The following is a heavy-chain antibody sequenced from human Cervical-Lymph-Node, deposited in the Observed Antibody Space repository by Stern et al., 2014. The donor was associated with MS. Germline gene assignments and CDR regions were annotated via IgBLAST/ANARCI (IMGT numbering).Heavy chain of an antibody. CDR2: VSYYGADK. CDR1: GLTFSTFG. J-gene: IGHJ6*02. CDR3: ARGEVDYYDGMDV. Sequence: QVQLVESGGGVVQPGGSLRLSCAASGLTFSTFGMHWVRQAPGKGLEWVAGVSYYGADKHYAHSVRVRFTISRDNSKNTLYLQLNSLRVEDTAVYYCARGEVDYYDGMDVWGQGTTVTVSS. V-gene: IGHV3-33*01.